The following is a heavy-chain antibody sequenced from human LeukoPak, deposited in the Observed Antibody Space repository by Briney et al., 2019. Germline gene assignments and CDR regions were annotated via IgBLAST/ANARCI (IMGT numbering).Heavy chain of an antibody. D-gene: IGHD5-18*01. J-gene: IGHJ4*02. CDR1: GFTFSSYG. V-gene: IGHV3-30*02. Sequence: GGSLRLSCAASGFTFSSYGMHWVRQAPGKGLEWVAFIRYDGSNKYYADSVKGRFTISRDNSRNTLYLQMNSLRAEDTAVYYCAKERDTAMVTIDYWGQGTLVTVSS. CDR2: IRYDGSNK. CDR3: AKERDTAMVTIDY.